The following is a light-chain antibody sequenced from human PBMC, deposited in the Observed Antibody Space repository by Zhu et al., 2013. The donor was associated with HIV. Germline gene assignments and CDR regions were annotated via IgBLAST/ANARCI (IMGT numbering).Light chain of an antibody. J-gene: IGLJ1*01. CDR2: EVN. V-gene: IGLV2-14*03. CDR1: SSDVGGYDY. CDR3: NSYTTTKIL. Sequence: QSALTQPASVSGSPGQSITISCTGTSSDVGGYDYVSWYQQHPGSSPKLLIYEVNNRPSGVSNRFSGSKSGNTASLTISGLQAEDEGDYYCNSYTTTKILFGTGTQVIVL.